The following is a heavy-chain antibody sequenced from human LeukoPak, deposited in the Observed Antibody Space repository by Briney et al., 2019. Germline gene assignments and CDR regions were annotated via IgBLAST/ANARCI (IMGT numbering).Heavy chain of an antibody. J-gene: IGHJ3*02. D-gene: IGHD3-10*01. CDR1: GFTFSSYG. CDR3: AKGGSITSFDI. CDR2: ISYDGSNK. V-gene: IGHV3-30*18. Sequence: GGSLRLSCAASGFTFSSYGMHWVRQAPGKGLEWVAVISYDGSNKYYADSVKGRFTISRDNSKNTLYLQMNSLRAEDTAVYYCAKGGSITSFDIWGQGTMVTVSS.